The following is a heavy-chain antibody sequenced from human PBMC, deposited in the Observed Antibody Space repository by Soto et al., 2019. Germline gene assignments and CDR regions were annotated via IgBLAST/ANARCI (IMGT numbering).Heavy chain of an antibody. V-gene: IGHV4-31*03. CDR2: IYYSGST. J-gene: IGHJ4*02. D-gene: IGHD3-16*01. CDR1: GGLISSGGYY. Sequence: SETLSLTCIVSGGLISSGGYYWSWIRQHPGKGLEWIGYIYYSGSTYYNPSLKSRLTISVDTSKNQFSLNLGSVTAADTAVYYCATAPTGGTLRFWGQGTLVTVSS. CDR3: ATAPTGGTLRF.